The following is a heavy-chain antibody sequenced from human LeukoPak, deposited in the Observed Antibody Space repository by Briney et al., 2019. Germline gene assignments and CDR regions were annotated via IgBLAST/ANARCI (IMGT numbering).Heavy chain of an antibody. CDR3: ARGRANFLGIQLWSTRYFDY. D-gene: IGHD5-18*01. Sequence: SETLSLTCIVSGGSISSISSNNYHWGWIRQPPGKGLEWIGSIYYSGSTYYNPSLKSRVTISVDTSKNQFSLKLSSVTAANTAVYYCARGRANFLGIQLWSTRYFDYWGQGTLVTVSS. J-gene: IGHJ4*02. V-gene: IGHV4-39*07. CDR1: GGSISSISSNNYH. CDR2: IYYSGST.